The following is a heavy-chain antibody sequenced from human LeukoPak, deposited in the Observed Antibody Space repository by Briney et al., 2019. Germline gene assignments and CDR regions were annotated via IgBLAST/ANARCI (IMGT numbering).Heavy chain of an antibody. D-gene: IGHD3-22*01. CDR1: GFTFTSSA. Sequence: ASVKVSCKASGFTFTSSAMQWVRQARGQRLEWIGWIVVGSGNTNYAQKFQERVTITRDMSTSTAYMELSSLRSEDTAVYYCAADKGHYDSSGLTFDYWGQGTLVTVSS. CDR3: AADKGHYDSSGLTFDY. V-gene: IGHV1-58*02. J-gene: IGHJ4*02. CDR2: IVVGSGNT.